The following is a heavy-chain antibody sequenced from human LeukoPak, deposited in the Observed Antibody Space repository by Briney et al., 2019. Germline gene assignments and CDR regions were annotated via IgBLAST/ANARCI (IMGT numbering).Heavy chain of an antibody. CDR2: LYHSGTT. Sequence: SETLSLTCTVSGYSIAHGFFWAWIRQPPGGGLEWIGSLYHSGTTYYNTSLKSRISASVDTSKNQFSLKLRLVTAADTAVYYCARVEVPRDINDWYFDLWGRGTLVTVSS. V-gene: IGHV4-38-2*02. J-gene: IGHJ2*01. CDR1: GYSIAHGFF. CDR3: ARVEVPRDINDWYFDL. D-gene: IGHD2-15*01.